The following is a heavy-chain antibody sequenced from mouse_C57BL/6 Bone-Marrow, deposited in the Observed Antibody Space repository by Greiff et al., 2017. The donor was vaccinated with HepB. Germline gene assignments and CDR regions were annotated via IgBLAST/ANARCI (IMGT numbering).Heavy chain of an antibody. J-gene: IGHJ2*01. Sequence: EVQVVESGAELVRPGASVKLSCTASGFNIKDDYMHWVKQRPEQGLEWIGWIDPENGDTEYASKFQGKATITADTSSNTAYLQLSSLTSEDTAVYYCTTIGYTDYWGQGTTLTVSS. CDR1: GFNIKDDY. V-gene: IGHV14-4*01. CDR2: IDPENGDT. D-gene: IGHD2-2*01. CDR3: TTIGYTDY.